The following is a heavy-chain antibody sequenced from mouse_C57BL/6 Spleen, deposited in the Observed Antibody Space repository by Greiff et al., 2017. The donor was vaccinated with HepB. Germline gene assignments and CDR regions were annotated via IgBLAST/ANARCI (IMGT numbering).Heavy chain of an antibody. J-gene: IGHJ2*01. D-gene: IGHD1-1*01. Sequence: QVQLQQPGAELVRPGTSVKLSCKASGYTFTSYWMHWVKQRPGQGLEWIGVIDPSDSYTNYNQKFKGKATLTVDTSSSTAYMQLSSLTSEDSAVYYCARSGITTVPYFDYWGQGTTLTVSS. V-gene: IGHV1-59*01. CDR2: IDPSDSYT. CDR1: GYTFTSYW. CDR3: ARSGITTVPYFDY.